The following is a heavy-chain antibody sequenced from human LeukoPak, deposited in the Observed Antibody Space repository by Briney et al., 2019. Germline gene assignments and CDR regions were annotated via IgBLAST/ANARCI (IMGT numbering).Heavy chain of an antibody. V-gene: IGHV1-2*02. J-gene: IGHJ4*02. Sequence: ASVTVSFTASGYTFTVYYLHWVRQAPGQGLEWMGWINPNSGDTNYAQKFQGRVTMTRDTSISTAYMELTRLTSVDTAVFYCARAGLIRTFDSWGQGTPVTVSS. CDR1: GYTFTVYY. CDR3: ARAGLIRTFDS. D-gene: IGHD3-16*02. CDR2: INPNSGDT.